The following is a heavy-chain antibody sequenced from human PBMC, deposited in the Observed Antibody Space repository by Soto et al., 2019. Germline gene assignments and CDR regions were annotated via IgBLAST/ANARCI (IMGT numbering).Heavy chain of an antibody. CDR3: SRDHPSGYYYRY. CDR2: ISSSSSTI. CDR1: GFTFSSYS. D-gene: IGHD3-22*01. V-gene: IGHV3-48*01. Sequence: EVQLVESGGGLVQPGGSLRLSCAASGFTFSSYSMNWVRQAPGKGLEWVSYISSSSSTIYYADSVKGRFTISRDNAKKSLYLKMNSLRAEDTAVYYCSRDHPSGYYYRYWGQGTLVTVSS. J-gene: IGHJ4*02.